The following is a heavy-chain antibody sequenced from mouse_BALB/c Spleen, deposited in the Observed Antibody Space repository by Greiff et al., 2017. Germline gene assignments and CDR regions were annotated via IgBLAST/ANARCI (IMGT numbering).Heavy chain of an antibody. CDR2: IYPGSGST. D-gene: IGHD2-4*01. CDR3: TRRTMITTDAMDY. Sequence: LQQPGSELVRPGASVKLSCKASGYTFTSYWMHWVKQRPGQGLEWIGNIYPGSGSTNYDEKFKSKATLTVDTSSSTAYMQLSSLTSEDSAVYYCTRRTMITTDAMDYWGQGTSVTVSS. CDR1: GYTFTSYW. J-gene: IGHJ4*01. V-gene: IGHV1S22*01.